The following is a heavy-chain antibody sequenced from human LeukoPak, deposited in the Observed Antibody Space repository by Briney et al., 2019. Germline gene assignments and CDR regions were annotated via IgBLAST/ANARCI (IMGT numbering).Heavy chain of an antibody. CDR2: INSDGSST. J-gene: IGHJ4*02. V-gene: IGHV3-74*01. D-gene: IGHD4-17*01. CDR3: GKGGATVIDY. Sequence: GGSLRLSCAASGFTFSNYWMHWVRQAPGKRLVWVSRINSDGSSTTSADSVKGRFTISRDNAKNTLYLQMNSLRAEDTAVYYCGKGGATVIDYWGQGTLVTVCS. CDR1: GFTFSNYW.